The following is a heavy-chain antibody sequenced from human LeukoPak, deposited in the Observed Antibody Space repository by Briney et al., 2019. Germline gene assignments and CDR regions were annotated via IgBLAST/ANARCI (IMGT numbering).Heavy chain of an antibody. J-gene: IGHJ4*02. CDR2: IKTDGSTT. V-gene: IGHV3-74*01. CDR3: VRDGVGAPPFDY. CDR1: GFTFSSYW. Sequence: PGGSLRLSCAVSGFTFSSYWMHWVRQAPGKGLVWVSHIKTDGSTTAYADSVKGRFTISRDNAKNTLLLQMNSLRAEDTAVYYCVRDGVGAPPFDYWGQGVLVTVSS. D-gene: IGHD1-26*01.